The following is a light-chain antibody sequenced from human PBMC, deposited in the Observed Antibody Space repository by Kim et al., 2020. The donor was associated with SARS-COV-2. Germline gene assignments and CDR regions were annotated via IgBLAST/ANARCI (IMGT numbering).Light chain of an antibody. J-gene: IGKJ2*02. V-gene: IGKV1-5*03. CDR2: KAS. CDR3: QQYKSYPWT. Sequence: DIQMTQSPSTLSASIGDRVTITCRASRNIATWVAWYQQKPGEAPRLLIYKASNLKSGVPSRFSGSGSGTEFTLTTDSVQADDLATYYCQQYKSYPWTFGRGTKLE. CDR1: RNIATW.